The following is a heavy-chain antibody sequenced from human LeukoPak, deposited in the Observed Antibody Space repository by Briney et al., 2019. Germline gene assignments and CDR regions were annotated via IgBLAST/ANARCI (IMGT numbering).Heavy chain of an antibody. CDR2: IYTSEST. Sequence: NPSETLSLLYTVSGRPISSYYWLCLRQPAGKALEWIGRIYTSESTNYNHSLKSLVTMSVDTSKNQFSLKLSSVTAADTAVYYCARFGYSSSWGSQEGFDPWGQGTLVTVSS. CDR3: ARFGYSSSWGSQEGFDP. CDR1: GRPISSYY. D-gene: IGHD6-13*01. V-gene: IGHV4-4*07. J-gene: IGHJ5*02.